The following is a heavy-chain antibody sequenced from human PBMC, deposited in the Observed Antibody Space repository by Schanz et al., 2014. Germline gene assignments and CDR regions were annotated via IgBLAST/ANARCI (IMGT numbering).Heavy chain of an antibody. J-gene: IGHJ2*01. D-gene: IGHD3-10*01. Sequence: QVQLQQWGAGLLKPSETLSLTCAVDGGSFSGYYWSWIRQSPDKGLEWIGEINHSATTTYNPALKSRVTMSVDTSKNQFSLKLTSVAAVDTAVYYCARGGSAMVRGVMTASYWFFDLWGRGTLXTVSP. CDR3: ARGGSAMVRGVMTASYWFFDL. CDR2: INHSATT. V-gene: IGHV4-34*01. CDR1: GGSFSGYY.